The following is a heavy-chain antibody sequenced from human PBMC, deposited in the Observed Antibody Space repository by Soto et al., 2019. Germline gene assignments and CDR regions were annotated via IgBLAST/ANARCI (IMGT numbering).Heavy chain of an antibody. D-gene: IGHD2-8*02. CDR3: ARDKITGLFDY. CDR2: INHSGST. Sequence: QVELQQWGAGLLKPSETLSLTCAVYGGSFSGYYWTWIRQPPGTGLEWIGEINHSGSTNYNPSLXXXXXXXXXXXXXXXXXXXXXXXXXXXXXXXCARDKITGLFDYWGQGTLVTVSS. J-gene: IGHJ4*02. V-gene: IGHV4-34*01. CDR1: GGSFSGYY.